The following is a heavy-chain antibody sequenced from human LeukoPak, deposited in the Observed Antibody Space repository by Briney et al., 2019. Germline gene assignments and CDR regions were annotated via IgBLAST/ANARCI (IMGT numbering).Heavy chain of an antibody. CDR1: GYTFTSYY. D-gene: IGHD2-2*01. Sequence: GASVKVSCKASGYTFTSYYMHWVRQAPGQGLEWMGIINPSGGSTSYAQKFQGRVTMTRDTSTSTVYMELSSLRSEDTAVYYCARGCDTSCYYYYYGMDVWGQGTTVTVSS. CDR3: ARGCDTSCYYYYYGMDV. V-gene: IGHV1-46*01. J-gene: IGHJ6*02. CDR2: INPSGGST.